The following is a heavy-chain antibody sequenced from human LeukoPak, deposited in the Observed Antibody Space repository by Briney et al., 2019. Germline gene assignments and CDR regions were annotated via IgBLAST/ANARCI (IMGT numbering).Heavy chain of an antibody. D-gene: IGHD3-10*01. CDR2: INPSGGST. CDR3: AREGGEGFGEPVDSFDY. Sequence: ASVTVSFKASGYTFTSYYMHWVRQAPGQGLEWMGIINPSGGSTSYAQKFQGRVTMTRDKSTSTVYMELSSLRSEETAVYYCAREGGEGFGEPVDSFDYWGQGTLVTVSA. V-gene: IGHV1-46*01. J-gene: IGHJ4*02. CDR1: GYTFTSYY.